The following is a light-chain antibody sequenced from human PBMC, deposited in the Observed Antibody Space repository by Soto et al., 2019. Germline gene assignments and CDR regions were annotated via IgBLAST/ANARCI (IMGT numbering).Light chain of an antibody. CDR1: QSVGNN. V-gene: IGKV3-15*01. CDR3: QQYDNWPRT. CDR2: GTS. J-gene: IGKJ1*01. Sequence: EIVLTQSPGTLSLSPGERATLSCRASQSVGNNYLAWYQQKPGQAPRLLIYGTSTRATGIPARFSGSGSGTEFTLTISSLQSEDFAFYYCQQYDNWPRTFGQGTKVEVK.